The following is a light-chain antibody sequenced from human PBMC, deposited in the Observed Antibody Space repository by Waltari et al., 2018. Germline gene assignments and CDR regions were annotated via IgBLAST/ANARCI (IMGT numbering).Light chain of an antibody. CDR3: SAWDDSLNGHVI. CDR1: WSNIGTNV. V-gene: IGLV1-44*01. J-gene: IGLJ2*01. CDR2: SNN. Sequence: QSLLTQPPSASGTPGQTVTISCSGSWSNIGTNVVSWYQQPPGTAPNLLIHSNNQRPSGVPDRCSCSKSGTSASLAISGLQSADEADYYCSAWDDSLNGHVIFGGGTKLTVL.